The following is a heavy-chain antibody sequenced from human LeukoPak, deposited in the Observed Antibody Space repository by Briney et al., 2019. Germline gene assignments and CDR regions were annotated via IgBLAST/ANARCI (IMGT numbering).Heavy chain of an antibody. V-gene: IGHV3-30-3*01. D-gene: IGHD3-22*01. CDR3: ARDGSDLYYYDSSGFAY. CDR1: GFTFSSYA. CDR2: ISYDGSNK. J-gene: IGHJ4*02. Sequence: GGSLRLSCAASGFTFSSYAMHWVRQAPGKGLEWVAVISYDGSNKYYADSVKGRFTISRDNSKNTLYLQMNSLRAEDTAVYYCARDGSDLYYYDSSGFAYWGQGTLVTVSS.